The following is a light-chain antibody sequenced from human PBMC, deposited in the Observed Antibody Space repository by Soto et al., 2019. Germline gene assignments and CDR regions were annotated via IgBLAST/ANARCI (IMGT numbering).Light chain of an antibody. CDR3: QQSGSSPSWT. CDR1: QSVSSSY. V-gene: IGKV3-20*01. J-gene: IGKJ1*01. Sequence: EIVLTQSPGTLSLSPGERATLSCRASQSVSSSYLAWYQQKPGQAPRLLIYGASSRATGIPDRFSGSGSGTDFTLPISRLEPEDFAVYYWQQSGSSPSWTFGQGSRVGSK. CDR2: GAS.